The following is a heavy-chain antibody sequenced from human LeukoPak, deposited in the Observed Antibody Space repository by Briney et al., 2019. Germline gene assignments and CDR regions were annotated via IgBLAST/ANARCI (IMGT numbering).Heavy chain of an antibody. J-gene: IGHJ4*02. CDR1: GGSISSYY. Sequence: SETLSLTCTVSGGSISSYYWSWIRQPPGKGLEWIGYIYYSGSTNYNPSLKSRVTISVDTSKNQFSLKLSSVTAADTAVYYCARMTTVVRFDYWGQGTLVTVSS. CDR2: IYYSGST. D-gene: IGHD4-23*01. CDR3: ARMTTVVRFDY. V-gene: IGHV4-59*01.